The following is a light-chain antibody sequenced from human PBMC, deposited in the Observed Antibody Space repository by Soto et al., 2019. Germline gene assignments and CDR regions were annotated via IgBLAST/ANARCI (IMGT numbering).Light chain of an antibody. Sequence: DIQMTQSPSSLSASVGDSVTITCRASQNIKTYLNWYQQKPGKAPNLLIYAASSLHSGVPSRFSGSGSGTDFTLTISSLQPEDFATYFCQLYNRNTWSFGPGTKVDI. CDR2: AAS. CDR1: QNIKTY. J-gene: IGKJ1*01. V-gene: IGKV1-39*01. CDR3: QLYNRNTWS.